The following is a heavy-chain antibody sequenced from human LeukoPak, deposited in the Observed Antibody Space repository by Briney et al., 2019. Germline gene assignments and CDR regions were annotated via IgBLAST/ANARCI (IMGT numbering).Heavy chain of an antibody. CDR3: ARDSIAAADFDY. D-gene: IGHD6-13*01. CDR1: GFTFSSYE. V-gene: IGHV3-48*03. J-gene: IGHJ4*02. Sequence: GGSLRLSCAAAGFTFSSYEMNWVRQAPGKGLEWVSYISSSGSTIYCADSVKGRFTISRDNAKNSLYLQMNSLRAEDTAVYYCARDSIAAADFDYWGQGTLVTVSS. CDR2: ISSSGSTI.